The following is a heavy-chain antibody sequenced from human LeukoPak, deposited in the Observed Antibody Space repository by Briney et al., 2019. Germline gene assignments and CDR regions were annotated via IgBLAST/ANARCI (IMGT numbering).Heavy chain of an antibody. CDR3: ARGAGAGYNLQPFDY. V-gene: IGHV4-59*08. Sequence: SETLSLTCTVSGGSISSYYWSWIRRPPGNGLEWIGYIYYSGSTKYNPSLKSRVSISVDTSKNQFSLKLSSVTAADTAVYYCARGAGAGYNLQPFDYWGQGTLVTVSS. D-gene: IGHD5-24*01. CDR1: GGSISSYY. CDR2: IYYSGST. J-gene: IGHJ4*02.